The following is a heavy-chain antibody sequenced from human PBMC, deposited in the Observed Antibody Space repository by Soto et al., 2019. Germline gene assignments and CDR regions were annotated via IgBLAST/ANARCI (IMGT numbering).Heavy chain of an antibody. CDR1: GYTFSGYY. CDR3: ARSLTEGYCTITGCCTRQLYGMEV. CDR2: INPNSGGT. Sequence: GASVKVSCKASGYTFSGYYIHWLRQAPGQGLEWMGWINPNSGGTNYAQKFQGRVTVTRDTPTSTAYMELSRLTSDDTAVYYCARSLTEGYCTITGCCTRQLYGMEVWGQGTSVIVSS. V-gene: IGHV1-2*02. J-gene: IGHJ6*01. D-gene: IGHD2-2*02.